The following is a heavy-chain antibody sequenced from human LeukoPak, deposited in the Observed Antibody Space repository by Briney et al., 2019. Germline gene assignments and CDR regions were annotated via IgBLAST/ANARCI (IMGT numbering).Heavy chain of an antibody. Sequence: GGSLRLSCAASGFTFSSYEMNWVRQAPGKGLEWVSYISSSGSTIYYADSVKGRFTISRDNAKNSLYLQMNSLRAEDTAVYYCARALLYYDFKYFDYWGQGTLVTVSS. J-gene: IGHJ4*02. CDR3: ARALLYYDFKYFDY. CDR2: ISSSGSTI. D-gene: IGHD3-3*01. V-gene: IGHV3-48*03. CDR1: GFTFSSYE.